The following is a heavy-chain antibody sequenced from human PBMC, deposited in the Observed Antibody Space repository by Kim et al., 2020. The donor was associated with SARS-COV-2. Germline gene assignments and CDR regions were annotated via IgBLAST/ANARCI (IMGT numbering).Heavy chain of an antibody. V-gene: IGHV4-39*01. CDR1: GGSISSSSYY. Sequence: SETLSLTCTVSGGSISSSSYYWGWIRQPPGKGLEWIGSIYYSGSTYYNPSLKSRVTISVDTSKNQFSLKLSSVTAADTAVYYCARHLLYARVVRYFDLWGRGTLVTVSS. J-gene: IGHJ2*01. CDR2: IYYSGST. CDR3: ARHLLYARVVRYFDL. D-gene: IGHD2-15*01.